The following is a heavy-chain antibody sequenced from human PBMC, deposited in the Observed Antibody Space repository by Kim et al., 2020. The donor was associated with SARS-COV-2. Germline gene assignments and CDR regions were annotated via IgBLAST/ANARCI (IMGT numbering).Heavy chain of an antibody. CDR2: IWYDGSNK. J-gene: IGHJ4*02. Sequence: GGSLRLSCAASGFTFSSYGMHWVRQAPGKGLEWVAVIWYDGSNKYYADSVKGRFTISRDNSKNTLYLQMNSLRAEDTAVYYCASRGPNGSYFLVYWGQGTLVTVSS. D-gene: IGHD1-26*01. V-gene: IGHV3-33*01. CDR3: ASRGPNGSYFLVY. CDR1: GFTFSSYG.